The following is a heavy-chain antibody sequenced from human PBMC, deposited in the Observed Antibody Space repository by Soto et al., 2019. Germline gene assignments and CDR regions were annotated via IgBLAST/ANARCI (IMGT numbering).Heavy chain of an antibody. CDR3: ARYDSTACY. V-gene: IGHV1-69*11. CDR1: GGSYRNYV. CDR2: IIPTLDST. J-gene: IGHJ4*02. D-gene: IGHD3-16*01. Sequence: QVQVVQSGAEVKKPGSSVKVSCKTSGGSYRNYVIAWVRQAPGQGLEWMGGIIPTLDSTNYAEIFQGRLTIDADESTSTVYMEMSSLGSEDTAVYYCARYDSTACYWGQGTLVTVTS.